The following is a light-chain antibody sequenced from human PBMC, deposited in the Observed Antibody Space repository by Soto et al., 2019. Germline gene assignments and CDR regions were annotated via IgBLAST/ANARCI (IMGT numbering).Light chain of an antibody. V-gene: IGLV1-40*01. Sequence: QSVLTQPPSVSGAPGQRVTISCTGSSSNIGAGYDVHWYQQLPGTAPKLLIYGNSNRPSGVPDRFSGSKSGTSASLAITGLQVKMGADNSCQSNDGGLGVFYFLGMGPRSPS. J-gene: IGLJ1*01. CDR3: QSNDGGLGVFYF. CDR1: SSNIGAGYD. CDR2: GNS.